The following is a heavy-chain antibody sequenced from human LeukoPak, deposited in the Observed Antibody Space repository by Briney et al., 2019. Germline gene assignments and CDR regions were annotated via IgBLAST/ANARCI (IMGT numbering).Heavy chain of an antibody. V-gene: IGHV1-2*02. CDR2: INAKRGGT. CDR3: VSSPITIFAH. J-gene: IGHJ4*02. D-gene: IGHD3-3*01. CDR1: GYTFTGYY. Sequence: AAVKVSCKESGYTFTGYYMHWGRQAPGQRVEGMRWINAKRGGTNYAQKFQGRVTMHRDTANRTAYMEVSRLRYDDTAVYYCVSSPITIFAHWGQGTLVTVSS.